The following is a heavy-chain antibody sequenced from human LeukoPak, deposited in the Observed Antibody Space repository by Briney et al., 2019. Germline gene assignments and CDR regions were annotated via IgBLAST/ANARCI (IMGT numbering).Heavy chain of an antibody. CDR3: ARDSEYVWGGSPFDY. D-gene: IGHD3-16*01. CDR2: ISNDKT. V-gene: IGHV1-18*04. CDR1: GYTLTDYY. J-gene: IGHJ4*02. Sequence: ASVKVSCKASGYTLTDYYMHWVRQAPGQGLEWMGWISNDKTNYAQKFQGRVTMTTDTSTSTAYMELRSLRFDDTAVYYCARDSEYVWGGSPFDYWGQGTLVTVSS.